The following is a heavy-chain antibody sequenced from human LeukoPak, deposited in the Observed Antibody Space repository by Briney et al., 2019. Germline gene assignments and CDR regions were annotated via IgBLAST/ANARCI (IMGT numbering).Heavy chain of an antibody. CDR1: GYTFTSYG. CDR3: ASLSGSYSEGY. V-gene: IGHV1-69*04. J-gene: IGHJ4*02. Sequence: SVKVSCKASGYTFTSYGISWVRQAPGQGLEWMGRIIPILGIANYAQKFQGRVTITADKSTSTAYMELSSLRSEDTAVYYCASLSGSYSEGYWGQGTLVTVSS. D-gene: IGHD1-26*01. CDR2: IIPILGIA.